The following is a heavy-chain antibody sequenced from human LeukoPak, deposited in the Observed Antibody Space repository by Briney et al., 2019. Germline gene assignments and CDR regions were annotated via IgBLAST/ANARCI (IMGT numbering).Heavy chain of an antibody. CDR2: ISSSSSYI. D-gene: IGHD5-18*01. CDR3: ARPLEVDSYGYGNWFDP. V-gene: IGHV3-21*01. Sequence: GGSLRLSCAASGFTFSSYSMNWVRQAPGKGLEWVSSISSSSSYIYYADSVKGRFTISRDNAKNSLYLQMNSLRAEDTAVYYCARPLEVDSYGYGNWFDPWGQGTLVTVSS. CDR1: GFTFSSYS. J-gene: IGHJ5*02.